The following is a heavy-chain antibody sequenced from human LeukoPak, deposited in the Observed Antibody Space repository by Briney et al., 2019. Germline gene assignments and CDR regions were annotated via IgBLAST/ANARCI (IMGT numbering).Heavy chain of an antibody. CDR1: GFSVSDFY. CDR3: TRDPDG. V-gene: IGHV3-66*01. CDR2: IYSGVDT. J-gene: IGHJ4*02. Sequence: PGGSLRLSCAASGFSVSDFYMRWVRLPPGKGLEWVSVIYSGVDTFHAESVKGRFTLSRDNSKNILYLQMNSLRAEDTAVYYCTRDPDGWGQGTLVTVSS.